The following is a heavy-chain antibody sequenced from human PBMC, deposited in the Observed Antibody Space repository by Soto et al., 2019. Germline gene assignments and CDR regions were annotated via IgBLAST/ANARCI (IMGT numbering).Heavy chain of an antibody. CDR2: IWYDGSNK. J-gene: IGHJ4*02. CDR1: GLAFSTYG. Sequence: VQLVESGGGVVQPGRSLRLSCAASGLAFSTYGIHWVRQAPGKGLEWVAVIWYDGSNKYYAASVKGRFTISRDNSKNTLYLQMNSLRADDTAVYYCARASGPFDYWGQGTQVTVSS. V-gene: IGHV3-33*01. D-gene: IGHD5-12*01. CDR3: ARASGPFDY.